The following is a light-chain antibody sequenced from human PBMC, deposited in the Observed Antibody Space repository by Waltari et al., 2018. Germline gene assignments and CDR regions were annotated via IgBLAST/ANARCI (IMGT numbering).Light chain of an antibody. J-gene: IGKJ2*01. Sequence: DVVLTQSPLSLPVTLGQPASISCRSSHSLVNTDGNTYLNWFHQRPGQSPRRRIYKVSNRDSGVPDRFSGSGAVTDFTLRISRVEAEDVGLYFCFQGTHWPPYTFGQGTKLEIK. CDR1: HSLVNTDGNTY. CDR3: FQGTHWPPYT. CDR2: KVS. V-gene: IGKV2-30*01.